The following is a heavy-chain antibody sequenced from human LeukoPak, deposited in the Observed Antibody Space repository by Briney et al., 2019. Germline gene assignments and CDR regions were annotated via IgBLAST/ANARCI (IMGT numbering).Heavy chain of an antibody. J-gene: IGHJ5*02. D-gene: IGHD3-10*01. CDR3: ARDRYGSGSSSFDP. CDR1: GYTFTSYG. V-gene: IGHV1-2*02. CDR2: IDLNSGGT. Sequence: ASVKVSCKASGYTFTSYGISWVRQAPGQGLEWMGWIDLNSGGTNYAQKFQGRVTMTRDTSISTAYMELSRLRSDDTAVYYCARDRYGSGSSSFDPWGQGTLVTVSS.